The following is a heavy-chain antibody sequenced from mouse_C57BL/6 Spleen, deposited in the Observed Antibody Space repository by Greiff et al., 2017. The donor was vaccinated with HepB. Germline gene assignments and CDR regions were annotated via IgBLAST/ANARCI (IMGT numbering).Heavy chain of an antibody. CDR1: GYTFTDYY. J-gene: IGHJ1*03. CDR3: ARSPHYYGSTWYFDV. V-gene: IGHV1-76*01. CDR2: IYPGSGNT. Sequence: QVHVKQSGAELVRPGASVKLSCKASGYTFTDYYINWVKQRPGQGLEWIARIYPGSGNTYYNEKFKGKATLTAEKSSSTAYMQLSSLTSEDSAVYFCARSPHYYGSTWYFDVWGTGTTVTVSS. D-gene: IGHD1-1*01.